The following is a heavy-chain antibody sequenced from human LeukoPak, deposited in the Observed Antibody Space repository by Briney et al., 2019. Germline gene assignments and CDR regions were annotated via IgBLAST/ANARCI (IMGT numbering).Heavy chain of an antibody. CDR2: ISGSGGST. J-gene: IGHJ3*02. Sequence: PGGSLRLSCAASGFTFSSYAMSWVRQAPGKGLEWVSAISGSGGSTYYADSVKGRFTISRDNSRNTLYLQMSSLRSEDTAVYYCARAGYCSSTSCYKDAFDIWGQGTMVTVSS. V-gene: IGHV3-23*01. CDR1: GFTFSSYA. CDR3: ARAGYCSSTSCYKDAFDI. D-gene: IGHD2-2*02.